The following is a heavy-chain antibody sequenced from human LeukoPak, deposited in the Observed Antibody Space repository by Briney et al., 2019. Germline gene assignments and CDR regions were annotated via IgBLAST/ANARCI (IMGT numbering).Heavy chain of an antibody. V-gene: IGHV6-1*01. CDR3: ARDPRYCSGGSCYATFDY. Sequence: SQTHSLACAISGDSVSSNSAGWNWIRQSPSRGLEWLGRTYYRSKWYNDYAVSVRSRITINPDTSKNQFSLHLNSVTPEDTAVYYCARDPRYCSGGSCYATFDYWGQGTLVTVSS. J-gene: IGHJ4*02. CDR2: TYYRSKWYN. D-gene: IGHD2-15*01. CDR1: GDSVSSNSAG.